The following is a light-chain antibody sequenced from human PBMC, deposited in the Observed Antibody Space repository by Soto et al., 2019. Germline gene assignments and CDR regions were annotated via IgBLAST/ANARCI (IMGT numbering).Light chain of an antibody. CDR3: QQSDSAPLT. Sequence: DIQMTQSPSSLPASIGDRVTITCRASQTITNNLNWYQQKPGSAPRLLVFGASNLQGGVPPRFSGSGFGTEFTLTISSLQFEDFATYYCQQSDSAPLTFGGGTKVEMK. V-gene: IGKV1-39*01. CDR1: QTITNN. CDR2: GAS. J-gene: IGKJ4*01.